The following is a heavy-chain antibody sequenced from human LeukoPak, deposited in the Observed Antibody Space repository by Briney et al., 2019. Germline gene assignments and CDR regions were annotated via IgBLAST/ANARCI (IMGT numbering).Heavy chain of an antibody. CDR2: ISGSGGST. J-gene: IGHJ4*02. Sequence: GGSLRLSCAASGFTFSSYSMNWVRQAPGKGLEWVSAISGSGGSTYYADSVKGRSTISRDNSKNTLYLQMNSLRAEDTAVYYCAKDQYSSGWYDYWGQGTLVTVSS. V-gene: IGHV3-23*01. CDR1: GFTFSSYS. CDR3: AKDQYSSGWYDY. D-gene: IGHD6-19*01.